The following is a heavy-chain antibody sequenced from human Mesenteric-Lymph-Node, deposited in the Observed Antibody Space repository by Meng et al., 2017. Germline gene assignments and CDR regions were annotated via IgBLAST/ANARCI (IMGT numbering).Heavy chain of an antibody. CDR3: ARGIDNLGSGRAYAMDV. D-gene: IGHD3-10*01. CDR2: IYYTGST. Sequence: SETLSLTCTVSGGSVSSGSYYWSWIRQPPGKGLEWIGYIYYTGSTNYNPSLKSRVTISIDTSKNQFSLKVSSLTAADTAVYYCARGIDNLGSGRAYAMDVWGQGTTVTVSS. J-gene: IGHJ6*02. V-gene: IGHV4-61*01. CDR1: GGSVSSGSYY.